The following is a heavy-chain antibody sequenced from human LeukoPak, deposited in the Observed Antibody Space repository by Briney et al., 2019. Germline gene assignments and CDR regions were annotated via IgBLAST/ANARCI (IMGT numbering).Heavy chain of an antibody. CDR2: INPSAGST. CDR3: ARSYYYFDY. V-gene: IGHV1-46*01. J-gene: IGHJ4*02. D-gene: IGHD2-21*01. CDR1: GGTFSSYA. Sequence: ASVKVSCKASGGTFSSYAISWVRQAPGQGLEWMGIINPSAGSTSYAQKFQGRVTMTRDTSTSTVYMELSSLRSEDTAVYYCARSYYYFDYWGQGTLVTVSS.